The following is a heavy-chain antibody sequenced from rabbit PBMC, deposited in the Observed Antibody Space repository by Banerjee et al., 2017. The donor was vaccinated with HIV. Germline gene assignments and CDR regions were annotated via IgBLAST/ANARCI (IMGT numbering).Heavy chain of an antibody. J-gene: IGHJ4*01. D-gene: IGHD6-1*01. Sequence: QSLEESGGDLVKPGASLTLTCTASGFSFSSSYYMCWVRQAPGKGLEWIACIDAGSSDNIYYASWAKGRFTISKTSSTTVTLQMTSLTAADTATYFCAGMAGYGGYGYGNLWGPGTLVTVS. V-gene: IGHV1S40*01. CDR3: AGMAGYGGYGYGNL. CDR1: GFSFSSSYY. CDR2: IDAGSSDNI.